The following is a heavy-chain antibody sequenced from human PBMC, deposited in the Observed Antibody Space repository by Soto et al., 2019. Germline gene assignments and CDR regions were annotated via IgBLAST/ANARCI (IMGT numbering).Heavy chain of an antibody. J-gene: IGHJ4*02. CDR2: IYTSGST. V-gene: IGHV4-4*07. Sequence: QVQLQESGPGLVKPSETLSLTCTVSGGSISSYYWSWIRQPAGKGLEWLGRIYTSGSTNYNPSLKSRVTMSVDTSKIQSSLKRSSVTAADTAVYYCARERWGGGYSYGYTPDYWCQGTLVTVSS. D-gene: IGHD5-18*01. CDR3: ARERWGGGYSYGYTPDY. CDR1: GGSISSYY.